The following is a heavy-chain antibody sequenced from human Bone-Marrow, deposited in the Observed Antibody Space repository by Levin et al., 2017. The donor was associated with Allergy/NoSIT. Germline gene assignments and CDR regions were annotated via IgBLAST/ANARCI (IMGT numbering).Heavy chain of an antibody. J-gene: IGHJ4*02. CDR1: GFTFNSAW. Sequence: ETLSLTCAASGFTFNSAWMNWVRQAPGKGLEWVGRIKRESDGGTTDYAAPVQGRFTISRDDSNSILFLQMDSLKPEDTAVYYCTPIMVATEGYWGQGTLVTVSS. V-gene: IGHV3-15*05. CDR2: IKRESDGGTT. CDR3: TPIMVATEGY. D-gene: IGHD5-12*01.